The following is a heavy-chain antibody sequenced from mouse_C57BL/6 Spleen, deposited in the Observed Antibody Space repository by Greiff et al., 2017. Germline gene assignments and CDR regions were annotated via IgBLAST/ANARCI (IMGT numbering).Heavy chain of an antibody. D-gene: IGHD2-4*01. CDR2: IYPGDGDT. J-gene: IGHJ2*01. Sequence: QVQLKESGPELVKPGASVKISCKASGYAFSSSWMNWVKQRPGTGLEWIGRIYPGDGDTNYNGKFKGKATLTADKSSSTAYMQLSSLTSEDSAVYFCARERGLSNWGQGTTLTVSS. CDR3: ARERGLSN. V-gene: IGHV1-82*01. CDR1: GYAFSSSW.